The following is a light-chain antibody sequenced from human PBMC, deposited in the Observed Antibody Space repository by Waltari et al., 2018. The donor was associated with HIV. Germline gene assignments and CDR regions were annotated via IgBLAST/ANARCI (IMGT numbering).Light chain of an antibody. CDR2: GNN. CDR3: QSYDSSLSGSGV. CDR1: TSNIGAGCD. Sequence: QSVLTQPPSVSGAPGQRVTISCTGRTSNIGAGCDVHWYQQLPGTAPNLLIHGNNNRPSGVPDRFSGSKSGTSASLAITGLQAEDEADYYCQSYDSSLSGSGVFGGGTKLTVL. V-gene: IGLV1-40*01. J-gene: IGLJ3*02.